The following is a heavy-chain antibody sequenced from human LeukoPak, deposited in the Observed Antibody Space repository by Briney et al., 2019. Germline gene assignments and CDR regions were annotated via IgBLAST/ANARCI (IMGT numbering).Heavy chain of an antibody. CDR1: GGCISSYY. V-gene: IGHV4-59*12. CDR2: IYYSGST. D-gene: IGHD6-19*01. Sequence: PSETLSLTCTVSGGCISSYYWSWIRQPPGKGLEWIGYIYYSGSTNYNPSLKSRVTISVDTSKNQFSLKLSSVTAADTAVYYCARPGYSSGWTNWGQGTLVTVSS. CDR3: ARPGYSSGWTN. J-gene: IGHJ4*02.